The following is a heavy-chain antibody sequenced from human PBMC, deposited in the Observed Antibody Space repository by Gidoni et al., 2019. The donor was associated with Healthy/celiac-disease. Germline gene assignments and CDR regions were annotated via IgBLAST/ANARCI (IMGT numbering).Heavy chain of an antibody. CDR3: ARKRLGEPDAFDI. D-gene: IGHD3-16*01. Sequence: SGYYWGWIRQPPGKGLEWIGSIYHSGSTYYNPSLKSRVTISVDTSKNQFSLKLSSVTAADTAVYYCARKRLGEPDAFDIWGQGTMVTVSS. J-gene: IGHJ3*02. V-gene: IGHV4-38-2*01. CDR2: IYHSGST. CDR1: SGYY.